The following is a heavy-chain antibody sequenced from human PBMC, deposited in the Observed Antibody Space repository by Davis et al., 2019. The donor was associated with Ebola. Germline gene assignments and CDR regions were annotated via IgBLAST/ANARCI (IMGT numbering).Heavy chain of an antibody. D-gene: IGHD3-10*01. CDR2: IWYDGSDK. Sequence: GGSLRLSCAASGFNLSSYGMHWVRQVPGKGLEWVAVIWYDGSDKLYTDSVKGRFTVSRDNSKNTVFLQMNSLRAEDTAVYYCARDIAGLLWFGEVPLYGMDVWGKGTTVTVSS. J-gene: IGHJ6*04. V-gene: IGHV3-33*01. CDR3: ARDIAGLLWFGEVPLYGMDV. CDR1: GFNLSSYG.